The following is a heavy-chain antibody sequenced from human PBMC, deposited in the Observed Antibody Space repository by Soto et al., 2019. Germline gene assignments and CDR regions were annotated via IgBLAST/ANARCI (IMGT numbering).Heavy chain of an antibody. CDR3: ARGRRVLEG. J-gene: IGHJ4*02. CDR1: GGSISSYY. V-gene: IGHV4-59*01. D-gene: IGHD3-10*01. Sequence: LPETLSLTCTVSGGSISSYYWSWIRQPPGKGLEWIGHIYYSGSTNYNPSLKSRVTISVDTSKNQFSLKLSSVTAADTAVYYCARGRRVLEGWGQGTLVTVSS. CDR2: IYYSGST.